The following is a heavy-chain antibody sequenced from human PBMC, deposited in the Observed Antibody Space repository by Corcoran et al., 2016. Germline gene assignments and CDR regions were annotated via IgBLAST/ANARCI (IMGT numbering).Heavy chain of an antibody. CDR3: ARGDGPYYDSSGYPYYFDY. V-gene: IGHV1-18*01. CDR1: GYTFTSYG. J-gene: IGHJ4*02. Sequence: QVQLVPSGAEVKKPGASVKVSCKASGYTFTSYGISWVRQAPGQGLEWMGWISAYNGNTNYAQKLQGRVTMTTDTSTSTAYMELRSLRSDDTAVYYCARGDGPYYDSSGYPYYFDYWGQGTPVTVSS. CDR2: ISAYNGNT. D-gene: IGHD3-22*01.